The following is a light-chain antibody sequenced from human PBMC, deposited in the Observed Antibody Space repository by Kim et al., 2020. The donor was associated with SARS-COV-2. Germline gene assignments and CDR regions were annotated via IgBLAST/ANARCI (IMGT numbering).Light chain of an antibody. J-gene: IGKJ2*01. Sequence: EIVLTQSPATLSLSPGERATLSCRASQSVSSYLAWYQQKPGQAPRLLIYDASNRATGIPARFSGSGSGTDFTLTISSLEPEDFAVYYCQQRSNWPPTFGQETKLEL. CDR3: QQRSNWPPT. CDR1: QSVSSY. CDR2: DAS. V-gene: IGKV3-11*01.